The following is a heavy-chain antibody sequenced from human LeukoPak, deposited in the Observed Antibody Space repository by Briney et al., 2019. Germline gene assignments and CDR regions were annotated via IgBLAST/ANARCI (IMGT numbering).Heavy chain of an antibody. J-gene: IGHJ3*02. D-gene: IGHD3-22*01. V-gene: IGHV1-69*05. CDR3: ARSVPHALDSSGFGAPFDI. CDR2: IIPIFGTA. Sequence: ASVKVSCNASGATFSSYAISWGRQAPGQGLEWMGGIIPIFGTANYAQKFQGRVTITTDESTSTAYMELSSLRSEDTAVYYCARSVPHALDSSGFGAPFDICGQGAMVTVSS. CDR1: GATFSSYA.